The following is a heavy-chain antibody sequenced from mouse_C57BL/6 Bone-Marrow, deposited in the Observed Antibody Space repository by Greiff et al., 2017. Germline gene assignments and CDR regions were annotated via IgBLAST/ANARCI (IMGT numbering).Heavy chain of an antibody. CDR2: IYPGSGNT. V-gene: IGHV1-76*01. CDR1: GYTFTDYY. J-gene: IGHJ2*01. D-gene: IGHD1-1*01. Sequence: VQLQESGAELVRPGASVKLSCKASGYTFTDYYINWVKQRPGQGLEWIARIYPGSGNTYYNEKFKGKATLTAEKSSSTAYMQLSSLTSEDSAVYFCACPFITTEVYFDYWGQGTTLTVSS. CDR3: ACPFITTEVYFDY.